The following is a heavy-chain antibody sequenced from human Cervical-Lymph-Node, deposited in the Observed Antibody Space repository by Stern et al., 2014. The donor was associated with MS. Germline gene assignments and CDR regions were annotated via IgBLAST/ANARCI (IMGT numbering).Heavy chain of an antibody. CDR1: GFTFSSSG. D-gene: IGHD1-26*01. V-gene: IGHV3-33*01. CDR3: ARDNRRATGWFDP. Sequence: QVQLVQSGGGVVQPGRSLRLSCAASGFTFSSSGMHWVRQAPGKGLVWVAVIWYDGSNKYYADSGKGRFTISRDNSKNTLYLQMNSLRAEDTAVYYCARDNRRATGWFDPWGQGTLVTVSS. CDR2: IWYDGSNK. J-gene: IGHJ5*02.